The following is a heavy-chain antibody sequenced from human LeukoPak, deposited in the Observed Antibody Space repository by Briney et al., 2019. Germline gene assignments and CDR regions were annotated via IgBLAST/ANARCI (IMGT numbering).Heavy chain of an antibody. J-gene: IGHJ4*02. D-gene: IGHD3-22*01. CDR3: AREPYYYDSSGYYYGKEFDY. Sequence: GGSLRLSCAASGFTFSSYSMNWVRQAPGKGLGWVSYISSSSSTIYYADSVKGRFTISRDNAKNSLYLQMNILRAEDTAVYYCAREPYYYDSSGYYYGKEFDYWGQGTLVTVSS. V-gene: IGHV3-48*01. CDR1: GFTFSSYS. CDR2: ISSSSSTI.